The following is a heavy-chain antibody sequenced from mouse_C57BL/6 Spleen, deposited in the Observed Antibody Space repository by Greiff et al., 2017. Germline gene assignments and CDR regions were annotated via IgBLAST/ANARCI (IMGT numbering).Heavy chain of an antibody. D-gene: IGHD2-4*01. Sequence: EVQLQESGGDLVKPGGSLKLSCAASGFTFSSYGMSWVRQTPDKRLEWVATISSGGSYTYYPDSVKGRFTISRDNAKNSLYLQMSSLKSEDTARYYCARHPIYYDYDDYYAMDYWGQGTSVTVSS. CDR3: ARHPIYYDYDDYYAMDY. V-gene: IGHV5-6*01. CDR1: GFTFSSYG. J-gene: IGHJ4*01. CDR2: ISSGGSYT.